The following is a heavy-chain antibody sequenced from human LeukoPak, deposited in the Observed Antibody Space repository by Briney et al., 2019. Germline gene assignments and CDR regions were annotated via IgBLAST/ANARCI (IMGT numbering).Heavy chain of an antibody. V-gene: IGHV3-48*03. CDR3: ASSYFDNSLHAYDI. Sequence: QSGGSLRLSCAASGFTFSSYEMNWVRQAPGKGLEWVSYISSSGSTIYYADSVKGRFTISRDNTKNSLFLHMSSLRAEDTAVYFCASSYFDNSLHAYDIWGQGTMVTVSS. D-gene: IGHD3-22*01. CDR1: GFTFSSYE. J-gene: IGHJ3*02. CDR2: ISSSGSTI.